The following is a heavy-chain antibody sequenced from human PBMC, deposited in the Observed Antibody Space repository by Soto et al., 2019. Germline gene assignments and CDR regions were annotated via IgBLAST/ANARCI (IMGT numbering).Heavy chain of an antibody. CDR2: IDPSDSYT. Sequence: GESLKISCKGSGYSFTSYWISWVRQMPGKGLEWMGRIDPSDSYTNYSPSFQGHVTISADKSISTAYLQWSSLKASDTAMYYCARLSEGCSGGSCYSPTTLYYYYYGMDVWGQGTTVTVSS. J-gene: IGHJ6*02. CDR1: GYSFTSYW. V-gene: IGHV5-10-1*01. D-gene: IGHD2-15*01. CDR3: ARLSEGCSGGSCYSPTTLYYYYYGMDV.